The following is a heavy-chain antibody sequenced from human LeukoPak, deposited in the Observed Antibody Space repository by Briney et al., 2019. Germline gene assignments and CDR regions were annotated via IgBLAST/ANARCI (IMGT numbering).Heavy chain of an antibody. CDR3: VPGMIEFDY. CDR2: ISSSSSYI. Sequence: GGSLRLSCAASGFTFDDYAMHWVRQAPGKGLEWVSSISSSSSYIYYADSVKGRFTISRDNAKNSLFLQMNSLRVEDTSVYYCVPGMIEFDYWGQGTRVTVSS. D-gene: IGHD3-22*01. CDR1: GFTFDDYA. V-gene: IGHV3-21*01. J-gene: IGHJ4*02.